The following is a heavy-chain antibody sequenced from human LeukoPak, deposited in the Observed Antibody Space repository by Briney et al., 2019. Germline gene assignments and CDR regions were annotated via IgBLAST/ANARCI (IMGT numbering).Heavy chain of an antibody. CDR3: ARRRGSSERIDY. Sequence: GESLKISCKGSGYSFTSYWVAWVRQMPGKGLEWMGLIYPGDSETRYSPSFQGQVIISVDKSISTAYLQWSSLKASDTAMYYCARRRGSSERIDYWGQGTLVTVSS. CDR2: IYPGDSET. V-gene: IGHV5-51*01. J-gene: IGHJ4*02. CDR1: GYSFTSYW. D-gene: IGHD1-26*01.